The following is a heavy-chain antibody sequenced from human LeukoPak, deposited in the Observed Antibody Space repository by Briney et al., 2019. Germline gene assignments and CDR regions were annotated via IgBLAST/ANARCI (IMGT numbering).Heavy chain of an antibody. CDR2: IYTSGST. D-gene: IGHD3-3*01. V-gene: IGHV4-4*07. J-gene: IGHJ4*02. CDR3: ARDDYNFWSGMGGYFDY. CDR1: GGSISSYY. Sequence: SETLSLTCTVSGGSISSYYLSWIRQPAGKGLEWIGRIYTSGSTNYKPSLTARVTISVDTSKNQFSLKLSSVTAADTAVYYCARDDYNFWSGMGGYFDYWGQGTLVTVSS.